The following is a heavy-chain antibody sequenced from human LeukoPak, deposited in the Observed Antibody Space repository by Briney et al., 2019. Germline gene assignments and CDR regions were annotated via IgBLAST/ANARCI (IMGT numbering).Heavy chain of an antibody. J-gene: IGHJ6*03. CDR1: GDSISSGDYY. Sequence: SETLSLTCTVSGDSISSGDYYWSWLRQPAGKGLEWLGRISSSGSTNYNPSLKSRVTISVDTSKNQFSLKLSSVTAADTAVYYCAREFPQPYCSGGSCPYYYYYMDVWGKGTTVTISS. CDR3: AREFPQPYCSGGSCPYYYYYMDV. V-gene: IGHV4-61*02. CDR2: ISSSGST. D-gene: IGHD2-15*01.